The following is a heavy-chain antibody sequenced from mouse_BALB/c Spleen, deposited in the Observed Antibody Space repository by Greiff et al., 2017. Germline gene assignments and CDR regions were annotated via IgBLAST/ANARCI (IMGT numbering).Heavy chain of an antibody. J-gene: IGHJ2*01. CDR1: GFSLTSYG. CDR2: IWAGGST. D-gene: IGHD1-1*01. V-gene: IGHV2-9*02. CDR3: ARHYYGSSYYYFDY. Sequence: VQLKESGPGLVAPSQSLSITCTVSGFSLTSYGVHWVRQPPGKGLEWLGVIWAGGSTNYNSALMSRLSISKDNSKSQVFLKMNSLQTDDTAMYYCARHYYGSSYYYFDYWGQGTTLTVSS.